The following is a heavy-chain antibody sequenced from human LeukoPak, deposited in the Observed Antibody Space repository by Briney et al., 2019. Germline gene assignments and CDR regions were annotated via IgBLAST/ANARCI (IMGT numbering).Heavy chain of an antibody. Sequence: PSETLSLTCTVSGGSIGSYYWSWIRQPAGKGLEWIGRIYTSGSTNYNPSLKSRVTMSVDTPKNQFSLKLSSVTAADTAVYYCARAGNTAVAMNFYYYYYMDVWGKGTTVTVSS. CDR2: IYTSGST. J-gene: IGHJ6*03. CDR1: GGSIGSYY. V-gene: IGHV4-4*07. CDR3: ARAGNTAVAMNFYYYYYMDV. D-gene: IGHD5-18*01.